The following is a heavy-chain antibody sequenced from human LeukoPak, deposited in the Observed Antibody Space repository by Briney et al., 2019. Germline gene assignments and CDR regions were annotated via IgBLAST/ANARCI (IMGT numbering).Heavy chain of an antibody. CDR2: IRENGATT. Sequence: GGSLRLSCRASGLTFSNHAMSWVRQPPGKGLEWVAFIRENGATTSYADSVKGRFTISRDNSRNTLYLRLSGLRAEDTAVYYCADWGYVNYWGQGTLVTVSS. CDR1: GLTFSNHA. D-gene: IGHD3-10*02. V-gene: IGHV3-23*01. CDR3: ADWGYVNY. J-gene: IGHJ4*02.